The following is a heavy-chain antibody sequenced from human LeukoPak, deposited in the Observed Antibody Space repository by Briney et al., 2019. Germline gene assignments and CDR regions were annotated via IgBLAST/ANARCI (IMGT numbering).Heavy chain of an antibody. V-gene: IGHV4-38-2*01. D-gene: IGHD3-22*01. CDR2: IYHSGST. J-gene: IGHJ6*03. CDR1: GYSISSGYY. CDR3: ARHVPGSIGYYWVYYYYMDV. Sequence: KPSETLSLTCAVSGYSISSGYYWGWIRQPPGEGLEWIGSIYHSGSTYYNPSLKSRVTISVDTSKDHFSLKLSSVTAADTAVYYCARHVPGSIGYYWVYYYYMDVWGKGTTVTVSS.